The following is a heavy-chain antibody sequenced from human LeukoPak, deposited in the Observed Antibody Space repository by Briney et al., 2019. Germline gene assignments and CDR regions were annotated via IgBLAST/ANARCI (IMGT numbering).Heavy chain of an antibody. CDR1: GFTFSTYA. D-gene: IGHD6-19*01. V-gene: IGHV3-23*01. J-gene: IGHJ3*02. CDR3: AKDLMAVASFVAFDM. Sequence: PGRSLRLSCAASGFTFSTYAMSWVRQAPGKWLEWVSGISGSGSSTYYADSVKSRFTISRDNSKNTVYLQMNSLRAEDTAVYHCAKDLMAVASFVAFDMWGQGTMVTVSS. CDR2: ISGSGSST.